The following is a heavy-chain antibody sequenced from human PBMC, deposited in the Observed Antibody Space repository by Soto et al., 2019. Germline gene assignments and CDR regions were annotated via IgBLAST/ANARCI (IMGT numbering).Heavy chain of an antibody. CDR3: ARGIAAAGPQLFDY. CDR1: VYTFTSYG. J-gene: IGHJ4*02. D-gene: IGHD6-13*01. CDR2: ISAYNGNT. Sequence: QVQLVQSGAEVNKPVASVKVSCKASVYTFTSYGIRWARQAPGQGRELMGWISAYNGNTKYALKLQCRVIMTTATSTRTAYMELRRLSSDDAALYYCARGIAAAGPQLFDYWGQGTLVTVSS. V-gene: IGHV1-18*04.